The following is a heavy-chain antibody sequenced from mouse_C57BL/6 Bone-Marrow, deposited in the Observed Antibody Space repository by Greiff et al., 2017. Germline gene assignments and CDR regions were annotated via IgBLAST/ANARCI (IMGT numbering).Heavy chain of an antibody. Sequence: EVHLVESGGGLVKPGGSLKLSCAASGFTFSSYAMSWVRQTPEKRLEWVATLSDGGSYTYYPDNVKGRFTISRDNAKNNLYLQMSHLKSEDTAMYYCARYYYGSSRWYFDVWGTGTTVTVAS. D-gene: IGHD1-1*01. CDR2: LSDGGSYT. CDR1: GFTFSSYA. J-gene: IGHJ1*03. CDR3: ARYYYGSSRWYFDV. V-gene: IGHV5-4*01.